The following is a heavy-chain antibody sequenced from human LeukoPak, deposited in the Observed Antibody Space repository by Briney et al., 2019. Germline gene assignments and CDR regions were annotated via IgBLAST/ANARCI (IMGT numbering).Heavy chain of an antibody. Sequence: SETLSLTCTVSGDSISTSTYSTTYYCGWLRQPPGKVLEWIGSIIYSGTPPYNASLKSRVTISVDTSKNQFSLRLSSVTAADTAVYFCARHGGRYNWSPSDWGQGTLVTVSS. CDR2: IIYSGTP. CDR1: GDSISTSTYSTTYY. V-gene: IGHV4-39*01. CDR3: ARHGGRYNWSPSD. D-gene: IGHD1-20*01. J-gene: IGHJ4*02.